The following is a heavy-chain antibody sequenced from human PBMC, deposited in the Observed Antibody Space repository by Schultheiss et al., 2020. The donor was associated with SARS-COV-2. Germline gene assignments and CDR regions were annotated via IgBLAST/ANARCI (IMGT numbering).Heavy chain of an antibody. J-gene: IGHJ5*02. Sequence: GESLKISCAASGFTFSSYDMHWVRQATGKGLEWVSAICTAGDPYYPGSVKGRFTISRDNSKNTLYLQMNSLRAEDTAVYYCARVPGGGSYFSWFDPWGQGTLVTVS. V-gene: IGHV3-13*05. CDR1: GFTFSSYD. D-gene: IGHD1-26*01. CDR3: ARVPGGGSYFSWFDP. CDR2: ICTAGDP.